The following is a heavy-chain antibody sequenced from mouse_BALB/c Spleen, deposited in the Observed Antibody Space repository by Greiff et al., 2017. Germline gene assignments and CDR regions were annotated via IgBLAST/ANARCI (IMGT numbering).Heavy chain of an antibody. V-gene: IGHV1-67*01. Sequence: QVQLKQSGPELVRPGVSVKISCKGSSYTFTDYAMHWVKQSHAKSLEWIGVISTYYGNTNYNQKFKGKATMTVDKSSSTAYMELARLTSEDSAVYYCARSYYGSSYGDAMDYWGQGTSVTVSS. D-gene: IGHD1-1*01. CDR3: ARSYYGSSYGDAMDY. CDR2: ISTYYGNT. CDR1: SYTFTDYA. J-gene: IGHJ4*01.